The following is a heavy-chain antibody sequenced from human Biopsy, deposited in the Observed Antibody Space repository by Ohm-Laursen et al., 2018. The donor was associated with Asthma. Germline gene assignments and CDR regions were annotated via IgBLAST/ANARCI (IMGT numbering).Heavy chain of an antibody. CDR3: ARSPYYYGLLGPTRGFGVYAV. J-gene: IGHJ3*01. Sequence: TLSLTCAVYGGSFSNYYWTWIRPPPGKGLEGIGEINHRGSTNYNPSLKSRVTLSVDTSKNQFSVKLRSVAAADTAVYYCARSPYYYGLLGPTRGFGVYAVWGHGTLVTVSS. V-gene: IGHV4-34*01. CDR1: GGSFSNYY. D-gene: IGHD3-10*01. CDR2: INHRGST.